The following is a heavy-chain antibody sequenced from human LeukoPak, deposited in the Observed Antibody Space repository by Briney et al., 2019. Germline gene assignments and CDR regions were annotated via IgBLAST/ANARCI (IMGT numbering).Heavy chain of an antibody. J-gene: IGHJ6*03. CDR1: GFTFSRYT. V-gene: IGHV3-53*01. Sequence: GGSLRLSCAASGFTFSRYTMNWVRQAPGKGLEWVSVIYSDGNTYYADSVKGRFTISRENSKNTLNLQMNSLRAEDTAVYYCARVLSGRGSLYDYYYYMDVWGKGTTVTISS. CDR3: ARVLSGRGSLYDYYYYMDV. CDR2: IYSDGNT. D-gene: IGHD3-10*01.